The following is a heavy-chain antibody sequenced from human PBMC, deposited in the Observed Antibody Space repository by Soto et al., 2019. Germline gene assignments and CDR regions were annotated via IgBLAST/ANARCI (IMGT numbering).Heavy chain of an antibody. CDR3: TRLVVVATSGYVGFDH. V-gene: IGHV4-39*01. CDR1: GGSISSDYY. CDR2: ISYSGST. D-gene: IGHD2-15*01. J-gene: IGHJ4*02. Sequence: NLSLTCTVSGGSISSDYYWGWIRQAPGKGLEWIGSISYSGSTLHNPSLRSRVIISVDTPKSQLSLKLNSVTATDTAVYFCTRLVVVATSGYVGFDHWGQGTQVTVSS.